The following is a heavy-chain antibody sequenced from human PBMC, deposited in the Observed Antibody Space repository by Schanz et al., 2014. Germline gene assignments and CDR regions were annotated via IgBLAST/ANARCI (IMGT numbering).Heavy chain of an antibody. CDR3: ARGTMPGTFDI. D-gene: IGHD2-2*01. J-gene: IGHJ3*02. V-gene: IGHV1-69*02. CDR2: IIPSLGLA. CDR1: GGTFSSFG. Sequence: QVHLVQSGAEVKKPGSSVKVSCKASGGTFSSFGINWVRQAPGQGLEWMGRIIPSLGLAKYEQKFQDKVTITADTSTTTAYMELSSLRYEDTALYYCARGTMPGTFDIWGQGTMVTVSS.